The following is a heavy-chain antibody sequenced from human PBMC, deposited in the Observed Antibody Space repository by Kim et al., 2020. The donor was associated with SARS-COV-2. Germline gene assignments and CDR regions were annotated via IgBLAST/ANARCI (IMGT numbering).Heavy chain of an antibody. CDR3: ARMTWAVGYCSGGSCPGYYYDGMDV. CDR2: MNPNSGNT. D-gene: IGHD2-15*01. J-gene: IGHJ6*02. V-gene: IGHV1-8*01. Sequence: ASVKVSCKASGYTFTSYDINWVRQATGQGLEWMGWMNPNSGNTGYAQKFQGRVTMTRNTSISTAYMELSSLRSEDTAVYYCARMTWAVGYCSGGSCPGYYYDGMDVWGQGTTVTVSS. CDR1: GYTFTSYD.